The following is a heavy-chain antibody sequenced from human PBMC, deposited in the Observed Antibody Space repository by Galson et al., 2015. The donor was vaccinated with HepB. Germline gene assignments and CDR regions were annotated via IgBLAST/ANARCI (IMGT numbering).Heavy chain of an antibody. D-gene: IGHD2-15*01. J-gene: IGHJ4*02. V-gene: IGHV3-53*01. Sequence: SLRLSCAASGFTVRSHYMTWVRQAPGKGLECVSVIYTGGDTTYADSVTGRFTLSSDNSKNTVYLQMNSLRGDDTAVYYCATSTKWSGYFDYWGRGTLVTVSS. CDR2: IYTGGDT. CDR1: GFTVRSHY. CDR3: ATSTKWSGYFDY.